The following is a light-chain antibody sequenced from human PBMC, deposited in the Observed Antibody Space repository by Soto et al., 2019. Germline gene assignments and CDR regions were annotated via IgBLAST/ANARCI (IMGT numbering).Light chain of an antibody. J-gene: IGKJ4*01. V-gene: IGKV1-5*01. CDR2: DAS. CDR1: QSISSW. CDR3: QKYNSAPLT. Sequence: DIQMTQSPSTLSASVGDRVTITCRASQSISSWLAWYQQKPGKAPKLLIYDASSLESGVPSRFSGSGSGTEFTLTISSLQPEDVAAYYCQKYNSAPLTFGGGTKVDNK.